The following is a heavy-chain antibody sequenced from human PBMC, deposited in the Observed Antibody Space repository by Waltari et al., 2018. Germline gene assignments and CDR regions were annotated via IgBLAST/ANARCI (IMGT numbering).Heavy chain of an antibody. CDR3: ARANTIFGVIRTWYYMDV. CDR1: GGSFSGYY. CDR2: FNHSGRT. Sequence: QVQLQQWGAGLLKPSETLSLTCVVSGGSFSGYYWSWIRQPPGKGLEWIGEFNHSGRTNYNPSLKSRVTISIDTSKIQFSLKLRSVTVADTAVYYCARANTIFGVIRTWYYMDVWGKGTPVTVSS. D-gene: IGHD3-3*01. J-gene: IGHJ6*03. V-gene: IGHV4-34*01.